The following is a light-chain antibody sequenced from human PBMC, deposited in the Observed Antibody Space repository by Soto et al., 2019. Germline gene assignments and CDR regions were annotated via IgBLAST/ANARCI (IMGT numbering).Light chain of an antibody. J-gene: IGLJ2*01. CDR3: QSYDNSLNHVV. V-gene: IGLV1-40*01. Sequence: QSALTQPPSVSGAPGQRVTIPCTGSSSNIGSFYDVHWYQQLPGTVPKLLIYSDNNRPSGVPDRFSGSKSGTAASLAITGLQAEDEADYYCQSYDNSLNHVVFGGGTKLNVL. CDR1: SSNIGSFYD. CDR2: SDN.